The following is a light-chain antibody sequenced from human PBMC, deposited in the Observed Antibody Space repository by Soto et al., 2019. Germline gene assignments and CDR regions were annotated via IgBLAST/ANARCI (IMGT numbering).Light chain of an antibody. Sequence: QSALTQPRSVSGSPGQSVTISCTGPSSDIGGYNYVSWYQQHPGKVPKLMIYDVSKRPSGVPDRFSGSKSGNTASLTISGLQAEDEADYYCCSYAGSYTSGVFGTGTKATVL. CDR1: SSDIGGYNY. V-gene: IGLV2-11*01. CDR2: DVS. J-gene: IGLJ1*01. CDR3: CSYAGSYTSGV.